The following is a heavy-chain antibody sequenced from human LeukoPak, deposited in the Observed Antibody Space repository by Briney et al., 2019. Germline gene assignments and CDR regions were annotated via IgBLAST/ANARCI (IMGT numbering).Heavy chain of an antibody. V-gene: IGHV4-34*01. D-gene: IGHD4-17*01. CDR3: ARVDYGVTPYFDY. Sequence: PSETLSLTCAVYGGSFSGYYWSWIRQPPGKGLEWIGEINHSGSTNYNPSLKSRVTISVDTSKNQFSLKLSSVTAADTAVYYCARVDYGVTPYFDYWGQGTLVTVSS. CDR2: INHSGST. J-gene: IGHJ4*02. CDR1: GGSFSGYY.